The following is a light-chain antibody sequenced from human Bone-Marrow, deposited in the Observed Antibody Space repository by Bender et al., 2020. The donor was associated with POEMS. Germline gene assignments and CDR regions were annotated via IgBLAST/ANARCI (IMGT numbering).Light chain of an antibody. Sequence: QSALTQPASVSGSPGQSITISCIGTSSDVGRYNFVSWYQRHPDKAPKLIIYDVSHRPSGVSNRFSGSKSGNTASLTISGLQAEDEADYYCSSYTSIVTRVVFGGGTELTVL. J-gene: IGLJ2*01. CDR2: DVS. CDR1: SSDVGRYNF. CDR3: SSYTSIVTRVV. V-gene: IGLV2-14*03.